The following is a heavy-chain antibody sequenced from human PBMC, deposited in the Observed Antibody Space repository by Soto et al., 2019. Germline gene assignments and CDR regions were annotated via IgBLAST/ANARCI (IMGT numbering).Heavy chain of an antibody. CDR1: GGTFSSSG. CDR3: ARWPQPRYTADPYAVDV. J-gene: IGHJ6*02. D-gene: IGHD3-16*02. V-gene: IGHV1-69*18. Sequence: QVHLVQSGTEVKKPGSSVKVSCKASGGTFSSSGFSWVRQAPGQGLEWMGMIVPSIDTTNYAQKFQARVTITADEVTSIAYMELRCLRSEDTAVYYCARWPQPRYTADPYAVDVWGQGTRVIVSS. CDR2: IVPSIDTT.